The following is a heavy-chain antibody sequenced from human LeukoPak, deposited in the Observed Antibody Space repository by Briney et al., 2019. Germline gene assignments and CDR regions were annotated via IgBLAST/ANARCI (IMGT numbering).Heavy chain of an antibody. CDR2: ISWKSGGI. Sequence: GGSLRLPCAASGFTFDDYAMHWVRQAPGKGLEWVSGISWKSGGIGYADSVKGRFTISRDNAKNSLYLQMNSLRAEDTALYYCAKAILDMTTVTSFDYWGQGTLVTVSS. J-gene: IGHJ4*02. D-gene: IGHD4-17*01. V-gene: IGHV3-9*01. CDR3: AKAILDMTTVTSFDY. CDR1: GFTFDDYA.